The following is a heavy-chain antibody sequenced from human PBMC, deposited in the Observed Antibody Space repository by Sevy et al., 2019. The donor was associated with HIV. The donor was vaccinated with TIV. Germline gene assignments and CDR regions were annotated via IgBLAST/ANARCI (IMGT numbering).Heavy chain of an antibody. V-gene: IGHV4-59*01. CDR3: ARDNTYYYDSSGRRDWFDP. D-gene: IGHD3-22*01. J-gene: IGHJ5*02. CDR1: GGSISSYY. Sequence: SETLSLTCTVSGGSISSYYWSWIRHPPGKGLEWIGYIYYSGSTNYNPSLKSRVTISVDTSKNQFSLKLSSVTAADTAVYYCARDNTYYYDSSGRRDWFDPWGQGTLVTVSS. CDR2: IYYSGST.